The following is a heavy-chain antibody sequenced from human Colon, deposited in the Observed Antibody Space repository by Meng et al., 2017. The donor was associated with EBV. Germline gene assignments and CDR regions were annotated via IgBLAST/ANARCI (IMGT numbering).Heavy chain of an antibody. CDR2: IHPSGSI. CDR1: GGSRSDYY. Sequence: QGHLQQWGAGLLQASEPLSLTCVVYGGSRSDYYCSWIRQSPGRGLVWIGEIHPSGSIFYNPSLQSRVTISVDTSKNQFSLNLNSVTAADTAVYFCSRGVDSYKLGNLWGRGTLVTVSS. V-gene: IGHV4-34*02. CDR3: SRGVDSYKLGNL. J-gene: IGHJ2*01. D-gene: IGHD7-27*01.